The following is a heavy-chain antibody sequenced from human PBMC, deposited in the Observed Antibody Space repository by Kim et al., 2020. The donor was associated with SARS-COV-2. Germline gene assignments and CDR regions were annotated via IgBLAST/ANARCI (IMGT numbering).Heavy chain of an antibody. D-gene: IGHD5-12*01. CDR1: GFTFSSYS. V-gene: IGHV3-21*01. Sequence: GGSLRLSCAASGFTFSSYSMNWVRQAPGKGLEWVSSISSSSSYIYYADSVKGRFTISRDNAKNSLYLQMNSLRAEDTAVYYCASLGEMATITVGAFDIWGQGTMVTVSS. J-gene: IGHJ3*02. CDR2: ISSSSSYI. CDR3: ASLGEMATITVGAFDI.